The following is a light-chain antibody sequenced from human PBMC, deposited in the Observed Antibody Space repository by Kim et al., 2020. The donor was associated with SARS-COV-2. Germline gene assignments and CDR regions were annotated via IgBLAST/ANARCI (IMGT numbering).Light chain of an antibody. J-gene: IGLJ2*01. CDR3: QSYNRSIVV. CDR1: SGSIGDNY. CDR2: EDD. Sequence: GKTVTIACTRRSGSIGDNYVQWYQQRPGGVPTTVIYEDDQRPSGVPDRFSGSIDSSSNSASLTISGLKTEDEAEYYCQSYNRSIVVFGGGTQLTVL. V-gene: IGLV6-57*03.